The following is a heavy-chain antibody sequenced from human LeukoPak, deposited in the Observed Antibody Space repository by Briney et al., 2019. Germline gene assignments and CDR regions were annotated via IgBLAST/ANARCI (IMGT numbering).Heavy chain of an antibody. D-gene: IGHD5-12*01. V-gene: IGHV3-43*02. J-gene: IGHJ4*02. CDR2: ISGDGGST. CDR1: GFTFDDYA. CDR3: AKVRRRGYSGYDWFDY. Sequence: GGSLRLSCAASGFTFDDYAMHWVRQAPGKGLEWVSLISGDGGSTYYAESVKGRFNISRDNSKNSLYLQMNSLRTEDTALYYCAKVRRRGYSGYDWFDYWGQGTLVTVSS.